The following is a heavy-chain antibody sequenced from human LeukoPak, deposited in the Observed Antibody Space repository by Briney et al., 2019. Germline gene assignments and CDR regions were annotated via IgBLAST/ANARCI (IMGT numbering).Heavy chain of an antibody. V-gene: IGHV1-18*01. Sequence: ASVKVSCKASGYTFTNYGITWVRQAPGQGLEWMGWISASNGDTHYSEKFQDRITVTTDTSTSTAYMELRSLVSDDTAVYYCARDLTPLSCTSNSCPYGGYFDSWGQGTLVTVSS. J-gene: IGHJ4*02. CDR1: GYTFTNYG. D-gene: IGHD2-2*01. CDR2: ISASNGDT. CDR3: ARDLTPLSCTSNSCPYGGYFDS.